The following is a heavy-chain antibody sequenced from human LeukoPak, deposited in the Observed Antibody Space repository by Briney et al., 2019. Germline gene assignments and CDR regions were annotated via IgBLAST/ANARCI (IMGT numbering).Heavy chain of an antibody. CDR1: GFTFSSYG. CDR3: ARDDSLGDNALDI. D-gene: IGHD3-16*01. V-gene: IGHV3-33*01. CDR2: ILNDGSQE. Sequence: GGSLRLSCAVSGFTFSSYGMHWVGQAPGKGLEWGAVILNDGSQEKYADSVKGRFTISRDNSKNTLFLQMNSLRAEDTAAYYCARDDSLGDNALDIWGQGTMVTVSS. J-gene: IGHJ3*02.